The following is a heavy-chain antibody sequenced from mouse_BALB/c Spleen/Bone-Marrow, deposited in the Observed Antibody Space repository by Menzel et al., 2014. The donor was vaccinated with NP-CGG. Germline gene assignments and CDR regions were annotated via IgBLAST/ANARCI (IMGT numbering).Heavy chain of an antibody. CDR3: ARPLYDGYYVAY. D-gene: IGHD2-3*01. CDR2: ISNGGGST. J-gene: IGHJ3*01. Sequence: EVKLMESGGGLVQPGGSLKLSCATSGFTFSDYYTYWVRQTPEKRLEWVAYISNGGGSTYYPDTVKGRFTISRDNAKNTLYLQMSRLKSEDTAMYYCARPLYDGYYVAYWGQGTLVTVSA. V-gene: IGHV5-12*02. CDR1: GFTFSDYY.